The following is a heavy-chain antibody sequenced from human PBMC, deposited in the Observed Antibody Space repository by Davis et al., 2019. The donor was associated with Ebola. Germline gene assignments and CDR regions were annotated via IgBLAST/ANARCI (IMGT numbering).Heavy chain of an antibody. D-gene: IGHD3-10*01. J-gene: IGHJ6*03. V-gene: IGHV3-43*01. CDR2: ISWDGGST. CDR3: AKDFGDPYYYYMDV. CDR1: GFTFDDYT. Sequence: GESLKISCAASGFTFDDYTMHWVRQAPGKGLEWVSLISWDGGSTYYADSVKGRFTISRDNSKNSLYLQMNSLRTEDTALYYCAKDFGDPYYYYMDVWGKGTTVTVSS.